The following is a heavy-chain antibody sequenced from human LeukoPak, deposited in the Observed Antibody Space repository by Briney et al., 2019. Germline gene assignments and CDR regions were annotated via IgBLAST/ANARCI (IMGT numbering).Heavy chain of an antibody. D-gene: IGHD6-6*01. J-gene: IGHJ4*02. V-gene: IGHV4-39*07. CDR1: GDSISSASSH. CDR2: IYHSGTT. CDR3: AREHSSSETD. Sequence: SETLSLTCTVSGDSISSASSHWSWIRQPPGKGLEWIGSIYHSGTTYYKPSLKSRITISVDTSKNQFSLKLSSVTAADTAVYHRAREHSSSETDWGQGTLVTVSS.